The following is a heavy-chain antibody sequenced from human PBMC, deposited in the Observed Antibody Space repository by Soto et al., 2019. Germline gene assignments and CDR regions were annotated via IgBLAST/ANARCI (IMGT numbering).Heavy chain of an antibody. CDR3: ARVSSSSWYARFDY. D-gene: IGHD6-13*01. CDR2: IYHSGST. V-gene: IGHV4-38-2*01. CDR1: GYSISSGYY. Sequence: SETLSLTCAVSGYSISSGYYWGWIRQPPGKGLEWIGSIYHSGSTYYNPSLKSRVTISVDTSKNQFSLKLSSVTAADTAVYYCARVSSSSWYARFDYWGQGTLVT. J-gene: IGHJ4*02.